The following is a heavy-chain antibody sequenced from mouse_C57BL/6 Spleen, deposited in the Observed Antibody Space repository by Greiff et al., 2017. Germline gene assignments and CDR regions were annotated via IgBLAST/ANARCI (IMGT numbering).Heavy chain of an antibody. D-gene: IGHD1-1*01. CDR2: IYIGNGYT. V-gene: IGHV1-58*01. CDR3: ARRDYGSSYYFDY. J-gene: IGHJ2*01. Sequence: EVQRVESGAELVRPGSSVKMSCKTSGYTFTSYGINWVKQRPGQGLEWIGYIYIGNGYTEYNEKFKGKATLTSDTSSSTAYMQLSSLTSEDSAIYFCARRDYGSSYYFDYWGQGTTLTVSS. CDR1: GYTFTSYG.